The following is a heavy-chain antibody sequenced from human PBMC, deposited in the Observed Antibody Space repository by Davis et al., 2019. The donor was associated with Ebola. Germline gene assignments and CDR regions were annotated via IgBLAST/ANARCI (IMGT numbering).Heavy chain of an antibody. J-gene: IGHJ4*02. D-gene: IGHD6-19*01. Sequence: ASVKVSCKASGYTFTSYAMHWVRQAPGQRLKWMGWINAGNGNTKYSQKFQGRVTITRDTSASTAYMELSSLRSEDTAVYYCARFSLYSSDWDYWGQGTLVTVSS. CDR1: GYTFTSYA. CDR2: INAGNGNT. V-gene: IGHV1-3*01. CDR3: ARFSLYSSDWDY.